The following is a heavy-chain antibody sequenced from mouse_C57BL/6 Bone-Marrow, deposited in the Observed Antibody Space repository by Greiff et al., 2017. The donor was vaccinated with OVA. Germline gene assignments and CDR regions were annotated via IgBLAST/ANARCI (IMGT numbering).Heavy chain of an antibody. CDR1: GYSITSGYY. J-gene: IGHJ1*03. Sequence: ESGPGLVKPSQSLSLTCSVTGYSITSGYYWNWIRQFPGNKLEWMGYISYDGSNNYNPSLKNRISITRDTSKNQFFLKLNSVTTEDTATYYCARGGDGYYYWYFDVWGTGTTVTVSS. CDR2: ISYDGSN. V-gene: IGHV3-6*01. D-gene: IGHD2-3*01. CDR3: ARGGDGYYYWYFDV.